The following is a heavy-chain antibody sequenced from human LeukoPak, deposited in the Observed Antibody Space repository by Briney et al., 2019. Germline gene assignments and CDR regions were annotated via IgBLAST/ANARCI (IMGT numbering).Heavy chain of an antibody. Sequence: GGSLRLSCAASGFTFSIYWTHWVRQAPGKGLVWVSRINSDGSSTGYADSVKGRFTISRDNAKNTLYLQMNSLRAADTAVYYCVRRNYWGQGTLVTVSS. CDR2: INSDGSST. CDR3: VRRNY. D-gene: IGHD2/OR15-2a*01. J-gene: IGHJ4*02. V-gene: IGHV3-74*01. CDR1: GFTFSIYW.